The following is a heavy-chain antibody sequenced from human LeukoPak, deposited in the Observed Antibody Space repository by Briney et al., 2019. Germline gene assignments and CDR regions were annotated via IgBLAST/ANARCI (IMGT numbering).Heavy chain of an antibody. D-gene: IGHD6-19*01. CDR2: IYPDDSET. CDR3: ARRKTNRRNSSGHTGGGY. J-gene: IGHJ4*02. V-gene: IGHV5-51*01. CDR1: GYSFSNYW. Sequence: GESLKISCKGSGYSFSNYWIGWVRQMPGKGLEWMGIIYPDDSETRYSPSFRGQVTISADKSINTAYLQWRSLKASDTAMYYCARRKTNRRNSSGHTGGGYWGQGTPVTVSS.